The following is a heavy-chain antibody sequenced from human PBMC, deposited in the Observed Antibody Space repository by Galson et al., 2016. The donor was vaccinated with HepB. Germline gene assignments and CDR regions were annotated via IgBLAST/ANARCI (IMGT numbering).Heavy chain of an antibody. D-gene: IGHD2-15*01. CDR1: GFTFGDHY. CDR2: IKNRAEGGTT. J-gene: IGHJ4*02. V-gene: IGHV3-15*01. Sequence: SLRLSCAGAGFTFGDHYIHWIRQVPGKGLEWVGHIKNRAEGGTTDYAAPVKGRFYISRDDSEDTLYLQLNSLKTEDTAMYYCTTDLPAIGGQGFDFWGQGILVTVSS. CDR3: TTDLPAIGGQGFDF.